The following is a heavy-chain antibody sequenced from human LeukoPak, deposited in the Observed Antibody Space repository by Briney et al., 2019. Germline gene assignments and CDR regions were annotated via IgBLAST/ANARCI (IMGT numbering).Heavy chain of an antibody. J-gene: IGHJ5*02. CDR1: GFTFSSYT. D-gene: IGHD6-19*01. Sequence: GGSLRLSRAASGFTFSSYTMNWVRQAPGKGLEWVSTISSSSSYIYYADSVKGRFTISRDNAKNSLYLQMNSLRAEDTAVYYCARDPDRYSSGWYFDPWGQGTLVTVSS. CDR2: ISSSSSYI. CDR3: ARDPDRYSSGWYFDP. V-gene: IGHV3-21*01.